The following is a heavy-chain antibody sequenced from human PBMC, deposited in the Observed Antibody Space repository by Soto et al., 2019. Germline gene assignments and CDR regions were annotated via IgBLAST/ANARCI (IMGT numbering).Heavy chain of an antibody. CDR2: MSAYNGNT. V-gene: IGHV1-18*01. CDR1: GYTFIGHG. D-gene: IGHD3-10*01. J-gene: IGHJ3*01. CDR3: ARGSVRFGELYAAFDV. Sequence: QVQLVQSGVEVKKPGASVEVSCKASGYTFIGHGISWWRHAPGQGLEWLGWMSAYNGNTNYEDKFQGRVTMTRDTSTKTAHMELKSLTADDTAVYYCARGSVRFGELYAAFDVWGQGTMVIVAS.